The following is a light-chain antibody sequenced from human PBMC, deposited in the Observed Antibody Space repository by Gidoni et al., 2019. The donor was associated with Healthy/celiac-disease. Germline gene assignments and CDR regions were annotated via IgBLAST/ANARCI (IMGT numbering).Light chain of an antibody. CDR2: AAS. V-gene: IGKV1-39*01. CDR3: QQSYSTPLP. CDR1: QSISSY. J-gene: IGKJ4*01. Sequence: DIQMTQSPSSLSASVGDRVTITCRASQSISSYLHWYQQKPGKAPKLLIYAASSLQRGVPSRFRGSGSGTDFTLTISSLQPEDFATYYCQQSYSTPLPFGGGTKVEIK.